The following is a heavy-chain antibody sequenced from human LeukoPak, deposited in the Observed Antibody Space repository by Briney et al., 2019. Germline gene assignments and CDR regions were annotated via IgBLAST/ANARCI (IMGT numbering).Heavy chain of an antibody. J-gene: IGHJ3*02. CDR1: GGSFSGYY. V-gene: IGHV4-34*01. CDR2: INHSGST. CDR3: ARKIRPRGKWLPAVAFDI. Sequence: PSETLSLTCAVYGGSFSGYYWSWIRQPPGKGLEWIGEINHSGSTNYNPSLKSRVTISVDTSKNQFSLKLSSVTAADTAVCYCARKIRPRGKWLPAVAFDIWGQGTMVTVSS. D-gene: IGHD6-19*01.